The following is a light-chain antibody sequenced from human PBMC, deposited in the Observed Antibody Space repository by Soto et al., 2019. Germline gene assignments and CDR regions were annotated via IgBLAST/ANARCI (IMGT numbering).Light chain of an antibody. J-gene: IGKJ4*01. CDR3: RQAHSFPLT. CDR2: DAS. Sequence: DIQMTQSPSSVSASVGDRVTITCRASQDITYWLAWYQQTPGKVPKVLIYDASSLQGGVPSRFSGSGSGTDFTLTISSLQPEDSATYYCRQAHSFPLTFGGGTKVEIK. CDR1: QDITYW. V-gene: IGKV1D-12*01.